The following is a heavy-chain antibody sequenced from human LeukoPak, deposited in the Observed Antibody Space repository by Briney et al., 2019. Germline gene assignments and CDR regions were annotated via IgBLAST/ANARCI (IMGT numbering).Heavy chain of an antibody. J-gene: IGHJ4*02. CDR3: ARDTSGAWYGLIDY. Sequence: GGSLRLSCAASGFTFSSFWMGWVRQAPGKGLEWVATIKQDGSEKYSVDSVKGRFTISRDNAKNSLYLQMNSPRAEDTAVYFCARDTSGAWYGLIDYWGQGSLVTVSS. V-gene: IGHV3-7*01. CDR1: GFTFSSFW. CDR2: IKQDGSEK. D-gene: IGHD6-19*01.